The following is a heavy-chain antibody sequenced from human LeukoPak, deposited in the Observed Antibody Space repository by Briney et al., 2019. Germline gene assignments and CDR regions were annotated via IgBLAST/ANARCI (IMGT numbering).Heavy chain of an antibody. CDR1: GGSFSGYY. V-gene: IGHV4-34*01. Sequence: SETLSLTCAVYGGSFSGYYWSWIRQPPGKGLEWIGEINHSGSTNYNPSLKSRVTISVDTSKNQFSLKLSSVTAADTAVYYCAXSDYYDSSGYSDYWGQGTLVTVSS. D-gene: IGHD3-22*01. CDR3: AXSDYYDSSGYSDY. CDR2: INHSGST. J-gene: IGHJ4*02.